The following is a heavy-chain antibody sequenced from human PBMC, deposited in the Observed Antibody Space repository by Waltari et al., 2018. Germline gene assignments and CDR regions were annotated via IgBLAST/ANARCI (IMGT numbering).Heavy chain of an antibody. CDR3: ARLIAVAYDAFDI. Sequence: EVQLVQSGAAVKKPGESLKISCKGSGYSFTSYWIGWVGQMPGKGLEWMGIIYPGDSDTTYSPSFQGQVTISADKSISTAYLQWSSLKASDTAMYYCARLIAVAYDAFDIWGQGTMVTVSS. V-gene: IGHV5-51*01. D-gene: IGHD6-19*01. CDR2: IYPGDSDT. J-gene: IGHJ3*02. CDR1: GYSFTSYW.